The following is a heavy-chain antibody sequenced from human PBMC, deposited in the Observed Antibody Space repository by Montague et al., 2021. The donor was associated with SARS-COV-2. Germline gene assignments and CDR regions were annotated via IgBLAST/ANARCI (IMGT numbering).Heavy chain of an antibody. CDR3: ARDVRVMGDDFWSSYSENWFDP. CDR2: IYTSGST. CDR1: GGSISSGSYY. Sequence: TLSLTCTVSGGSISSGSYYWSWIRQPAGKGLEWIGRIYTSGSTNYNPSLKSRVTISVDTSKNQFSLKLSSVTAADTAVYYCARDVRVMGDDFWSSYSENWFDPWGQGTLVTVSS. D-gene: IGHD3-3*01. V-gene: IGHV4-61*02. J-gene: IGHJ5*02.